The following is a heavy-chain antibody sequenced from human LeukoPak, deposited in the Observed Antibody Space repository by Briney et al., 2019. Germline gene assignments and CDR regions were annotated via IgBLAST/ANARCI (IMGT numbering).Heavy chain of an antibody. CDR1: GFTFSNYW. D-gene: IGHD6-6*01. J-gene: IGHJ4*02. Sequence: PGGSLRLSCAASGFTFSNYWMSWVRQAPGKGLEWVANIEQDGSEKYYVDSVKGRFTISRDNANNSVYLQMNSLRAEDTAVYYCAGGRGGYSSSSWGRWGQGTLVTVSS. V-gene: IGHV3-7*01. CDR2: IEQDGSEK. CDR3: AGGRGGYSSSSWGR.